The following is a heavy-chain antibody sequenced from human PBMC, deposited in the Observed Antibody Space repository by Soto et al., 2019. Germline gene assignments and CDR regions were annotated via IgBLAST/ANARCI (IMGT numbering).Heavy chain of an antibody. CDR3: AKDLGTDDFWGAYYTYSCMDV. J-gene: IGHJ6*03. Sequence: EVQLLESGGGLVQPGGSLRLSCAASGFTFSSYALNWVRQAPGKGLEWVSVISGSGDNTYYADSVKGRFTISRDNSKNKLYLQMNSLRAEDTAVYYCAKDLGTDDFWGAYYTYSCMDVWGKGTRVTVSS. V-gene: IGHV3-23*01. CDR1: GFTFSSYA. D-gene: IGHD3-3*01. CDR2: ISGSGDNT.